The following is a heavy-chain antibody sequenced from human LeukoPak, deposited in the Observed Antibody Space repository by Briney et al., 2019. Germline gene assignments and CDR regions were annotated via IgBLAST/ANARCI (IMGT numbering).Heavy chain of an antibody. Sequence: ASVKVSCKASGYTFTAYYMHWIRQAPGQGLEWMGWINPNSGGANYAQTFQGRVTMTSDTSISTAYMELSRLRSDDTAVYYCARDERYDSSGYPFDYWGQGTLVTVSS. J-gene: IGHJ4*02. V-gene: IGHV1-2*02. CDR1: GYTFTAYY. CDR2: INPNSGGA. CDR3: ARDERYDSSGYPFDY. D-gene: IGHD3-22*01.